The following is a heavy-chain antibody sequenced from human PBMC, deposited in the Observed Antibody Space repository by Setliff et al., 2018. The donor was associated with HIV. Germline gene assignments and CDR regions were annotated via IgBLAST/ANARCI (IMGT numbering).Heavy chain of an antibody. CDR3: ARSSRVNCGGDCYLFDY. CDR2: IQTSGRT. V-gene: IGHV4-4*07. Sequence: SETLSLTCTVSGGSISNYYWSWIRQPAGKGLEWIGRIQTSGRTNNNPSLKSRVTMSVDTSKNQFSLILTSVTAADTAVYYCARSSRVNCGGDCYLFDYWGQGTPVTDSS. D-gene: IGHD2-21*02. CDR1: GGSISNYY. J-gene: IGHJ4*02.